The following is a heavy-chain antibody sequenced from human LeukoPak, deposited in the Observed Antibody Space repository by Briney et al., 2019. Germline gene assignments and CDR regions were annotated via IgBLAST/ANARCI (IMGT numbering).Heavy chain of an antibody. V-gene: IGHV4-59*08. D-gene: IGHD3-9*01. Sequence: SEGLSPTCTVSGGSLSSSYCSWIRQPPGKGLGWNGYIYYSGTTNYNPSLKSRLTISVDTSKNQFSLKVTSVTAADTAVYYCARHLSRAFDIWGQGTMVTVSS. CDR2: IYYSGTT. CDR1: GGSLSSSY. J-gene: IGHJ3*02. CDR3: ARHLSRAFDI.